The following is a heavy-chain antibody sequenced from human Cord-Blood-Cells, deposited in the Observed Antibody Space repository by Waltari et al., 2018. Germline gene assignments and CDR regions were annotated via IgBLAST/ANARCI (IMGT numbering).Heavy chain of an antibody. Sequence: QVQLVESGGGVVQPGRSPRLSCAASGFTFSSSAMHWVRQAPGKGLEWVAVISYDGSNKYYADSVKGRFTISRDNSKNTLYLQMNSLRAEDTAVYYCARDSSSWYYFDYWGQGTLVTVSS. CDR3: ARDSSSWYYFDY. V-gene: IGHV3-30-3*01. J-gene: IGHJ4*02. CDR1: GFTFSSSA. D-gene: IGHD6-13*01. CDR2: ISYDGSNK.